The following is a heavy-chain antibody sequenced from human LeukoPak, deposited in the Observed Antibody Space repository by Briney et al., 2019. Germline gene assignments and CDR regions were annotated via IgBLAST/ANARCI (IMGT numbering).Heavy chain of an antibody. D-gene: IGHD5-12*01. CDR1: GGSFSGYY. Sequence: SETLSLTCAVYGGSFSGYYWSWIRQPPGKGLEWIGEINHSGSTNYNPSLKSRVTISVDTSKNQFSLKLSSVTAADTAVYYCARRYSGYDFAFDIWGQGTMVIVSS. V-gene: IGHV4-34*01. CDR2: INHSGST. J-gene: IGHJ3*02. CDR3: ARRYSGYDFAFDI.